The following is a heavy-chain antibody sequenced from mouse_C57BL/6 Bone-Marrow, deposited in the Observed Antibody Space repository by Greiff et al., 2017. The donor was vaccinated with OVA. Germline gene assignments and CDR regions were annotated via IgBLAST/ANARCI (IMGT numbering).Heavy chain of an antibody. Sequence: VQLQQSGAELARPGASVKMSCKASGYTFTSYTMHWVKQRPGQGLEWIGYINPSSGYTKYNQKFKDKATLTADKSSSTAYMQLSSLTSEDSAVYYCARSIYYYGSSLAWFAYWGQGTLVTVSA. D-gene: IGHD1-1*01. CDR2: INPSSGYT. CDR3: ARSIYYYGSSLAWFAY. CDR1: GYTFTSYT. J-gene: IGHJ3*01. V-gene: IGHV1-4*01.